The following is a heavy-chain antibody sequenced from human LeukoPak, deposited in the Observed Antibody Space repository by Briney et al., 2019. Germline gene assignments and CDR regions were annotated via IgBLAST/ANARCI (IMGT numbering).Heavy chain of an antibody. D-gene: IGHD1-26*01. J-gene: IGHJ5*02. Sequence: ASVKVSCKASGYTFTGYYMHWVRQAPGQGLEWMGWINPNSGGTNYAQKFQGRVTMTRDTSISTAYMELSRLRSDDTAVYYCARDLVGATLGWFDPWGQGTLVTVSS. CDR3: ARDLVGATLGWFDP. CDR2: INPNSGGT. V-gene: IGHV1-2*02. CDR1: GYTFTGYY.